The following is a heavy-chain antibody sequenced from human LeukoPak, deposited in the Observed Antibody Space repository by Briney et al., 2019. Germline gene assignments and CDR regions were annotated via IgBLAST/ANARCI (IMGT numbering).Heavy chain of an antibody. CDR3: ARDDPVTAFDY. J-gene: IGHJ4*02. D-gene: IGHD2-21*02. V-gene: IGHV4-59*11. CDR1: GGSLNNHF. Sequence: PSETLSLTCTVSGGSLNNHFWSWIRQPSGKGPEWIGYIFYSGSTSYNPSLRSRVSLSLDPSKNRFSLRLRSITAADTAMYYCARDDPVTAFDYWGPGTLVIVSS. CDR2: IFYSGST.